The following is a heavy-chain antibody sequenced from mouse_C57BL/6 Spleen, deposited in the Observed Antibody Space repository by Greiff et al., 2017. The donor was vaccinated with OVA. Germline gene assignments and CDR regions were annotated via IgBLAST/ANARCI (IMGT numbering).Heavy chain of an antibody. CDR2: IYPRDGST. D-gene: IGHD1-1*01. Sequence: VHLVESDAELVKPGASVKISCKVSGYTFTDHTIHWMKQRPEQGLEWIGYIYPRDGSTKYNEKFKGKATLTADKSSSTAYMQLNSLTSEDSAVYFCARSGYYGSSPYWYFDVWGTGTTVTVSS. V-gene: IGHV1-78*01. CDR1: GYTFTDHT. CDR3: ARSGYYGSSPYWYFDV. J-gene: IGHJ1*03.